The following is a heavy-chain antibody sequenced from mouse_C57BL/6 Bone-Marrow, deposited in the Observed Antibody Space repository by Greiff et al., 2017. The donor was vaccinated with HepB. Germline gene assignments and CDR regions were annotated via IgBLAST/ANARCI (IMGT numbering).Heavy chain of an antibody. Sequence: EVQLVEPGGGLVQPGGSLSLSCAASGFTFTDYYMSWVRQPPGKALEWLGFIRHKANGYTTEYSASVKGRFTISRDNSQSILYLQMNALRAEDSAAYYCARSTGTRYFDYWGQGTTLTVSS. D-gene: IGHD4-1*01. CDR2: IRHKANGYTT. J-gene: IGHJ2*01. CDR1: GFTFTDYY. V-gene: IGHV7-3*01. CDR3: ARSTGTRYFDY.